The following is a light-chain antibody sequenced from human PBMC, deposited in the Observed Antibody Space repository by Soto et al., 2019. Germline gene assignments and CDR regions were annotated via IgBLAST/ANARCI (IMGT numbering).Light chain of an antibody. J-gene: IGLJ1*01. CDR3: QSYDRSLSGYV. CDR1: SSNIGAGYD. Sequence: QSVLTQPPSVSGAPGQRVLISCTGSSSNIGAGYDVHGNQHRPGTAPKLLIYGNVNRPSGVPDRFSGSKSGTSASLAITGLQAEDEADYYCQSYDRSLSGYVFGTGTKVTVL. CDR2: GNV. V-gene: IGLV1-40*01.